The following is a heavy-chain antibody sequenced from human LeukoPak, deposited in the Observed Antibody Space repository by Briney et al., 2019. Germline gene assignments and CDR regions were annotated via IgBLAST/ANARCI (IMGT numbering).Heavy chain of an antibody. CDR3: ARGVDTAMVTYFDY. J-gene: IGHJ4*02. V-gene: IGHV4-59*01. D-gene: IGHD5-18*01. CDR1: GGSIGGYY. CDR2: IYYSGST. Sequence: KPSETLSLTCTVSGGSIGGYYWTWMRQPPGKGLEWIGYIYYSGSTNYNLSLKSRVTISVDTSKNQFSLKLSSVTAADTAVYYCARGVDTAMVTYFDYWGQGSLVTVSS.